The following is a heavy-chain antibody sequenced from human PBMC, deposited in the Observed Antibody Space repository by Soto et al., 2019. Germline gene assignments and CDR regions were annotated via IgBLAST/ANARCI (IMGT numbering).Heavy chain of an antibody. CDR2: IWYAGTKK. V-gene: IGHV3-33*01. D-gene: IGHD2-21*01. Sequence: QEQLAESGGGVVQPGRSLRLSCTASGFTFIPFSSTGMHWVRQAPGKGLEWVALIWYAGTKKYYADSVKGRFTISRDNSKNKMYLEMNSLRAEDTAVEYCGSRHCGGGAFDIWGQGTMVTVSS. CDR3: GSRHCGGGAFDI. J-gene: IGHJ3*02. CDR1: GFTFIPFSSTG.